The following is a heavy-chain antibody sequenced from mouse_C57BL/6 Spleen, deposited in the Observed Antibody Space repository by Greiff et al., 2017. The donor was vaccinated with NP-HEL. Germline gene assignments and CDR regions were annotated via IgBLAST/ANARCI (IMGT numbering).Heavy chain of an antibody. CDR3: ARRGSSGYVGYAVDY. J-gene: IGHJ4*01. D-gene: IGHD3-2*02. CDR1: GYAFSSSW. V-gene: IGHV1-82*01. CDR2: IYPGDGDT. Sequence: VQLQESGPELVKPGASVKISCKASGYAFSSSWMNWVKQRPGKGLEWIGRIYPGDGDTNYNGKFKGKATLTADKSSSTAYMQLSSLTSEDSAVYFCARRGSSGYVGYAVDYWGQGTSVTVSS.